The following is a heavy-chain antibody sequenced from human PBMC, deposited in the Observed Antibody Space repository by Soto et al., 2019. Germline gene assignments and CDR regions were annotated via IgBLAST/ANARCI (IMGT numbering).Heavy chain of an antibody. CDR1: GYTFTGYY. V-gene: IGHV1-2*04. CDR2: INPNSGGT. Sequence: QVQLVQSGAEVKKPGASVKVSCKASGYTFTGYYMHWVRQAPGQGLEWMGWINPNSGGTNYAQKFQGWGTKTRDTSVSTACMGLRRVRSDGPAVYYCARGGVGALRPLDYWGQGTLVTVSS. J-gene: IGHJ4*02. CDR3: ARGGVGALRPLDY. D-gene: IGHD1-26*01.